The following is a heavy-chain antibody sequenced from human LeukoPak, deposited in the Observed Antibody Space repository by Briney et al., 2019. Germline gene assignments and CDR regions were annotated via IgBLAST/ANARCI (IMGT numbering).Heavy chain of an antibody. V-gene: IGHV3-49*04. CDR1: GFTFGDHA. J-gene: IGHJ6*02. CDR2: IRSKAYGGTT. D-gene: IGHD5-18*01. CDR3: RGPTQQWLYSGTDV. Sequence: PGRPLRLSCTASGFTFGDHAMSWVRQAPRKGLEWLGFIRSKAYGGTTEYAASAKGRFTISRDDSKSIAYLQMNSLTTEDTAVYCSRGPTQQWLYSGTDVWGQGTTVIVSS.